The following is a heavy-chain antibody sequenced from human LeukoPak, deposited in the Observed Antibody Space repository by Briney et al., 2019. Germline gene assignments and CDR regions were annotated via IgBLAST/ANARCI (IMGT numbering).Heavy chain of an antibody. J-gene: IGHJ6*03. V-gene: IGHV3-21*01. CDR1: GFTFSSYN. Sequence: PGGSLRLSCAASGFTFSSYNMNWVRQTPGQGLEWVSSITSGSSHIDSVKGRFTISRDNAKSSLYLQMNSLRAEDTAVYYCARDPYSGSYGADYYYYMDVWGKGTTVTISS. CDR2: ITSGSSHI. D-gene: IGHD1-26*01. CDR3: ARDPYSGSYGADYYYYMDV.